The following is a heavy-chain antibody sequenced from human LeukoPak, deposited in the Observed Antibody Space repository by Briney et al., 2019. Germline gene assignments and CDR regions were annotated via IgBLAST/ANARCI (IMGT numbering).Heavy chain of an antibody. Sequence: SETLSLTCTVSGGSISSYYWSWIRQPPGKGLEWIGYIYYSGSTNYNPSLKSRVTISVDTSKNQFSLKLSSVTAADTAVYYCAGVTVAGTRREFDYWGQGTLVTVSS. CDR3: AGVTVAGTRREFDY. D-gene: IGHD6-19*01. CDR1: GGSISSYY. V-gene: IGHV4-59*08. CDR2: IYYSGST. J-gene: IGHJ4*02.